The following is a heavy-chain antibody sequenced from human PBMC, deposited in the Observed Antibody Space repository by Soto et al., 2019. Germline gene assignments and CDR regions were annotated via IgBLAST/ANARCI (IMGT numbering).Heavy chain of an antibody. V-gene: IGHV3-30*18. Sequence: QVQLVEFGGGVVQPGRSLRLSCAASGFTFSSYGMHWVRQAPGKGLEWVAVISYDGSNKYYADSVKGRFTISRDNSKNTLYLQMNSLRAEDTAVYYCAKDSTPYFNWFDPWGQGTLVTVSS. D-gene: IGHD2-8*01. CDR3: AKDSTPYFNWFDP. CDR1: GFTFSSYG. J-gene: IGHJ5*02. CDR2: ISYDGSNK.